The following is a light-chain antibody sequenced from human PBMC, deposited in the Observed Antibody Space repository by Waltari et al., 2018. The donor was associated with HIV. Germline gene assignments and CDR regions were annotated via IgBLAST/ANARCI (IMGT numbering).Light chain of an antibody. J-gene: IGKJ5*01. Sequence: EIVLTQSPATLSLSPGETATLSCRASQDISSYLAWYQQKPGQAPRLLIYDTSNGAAGIPARCTGSGSGTDFTLTISSLEAEDFAVYSCQQRSSWISFGQGTRLEIK. CDR3: QQRSSWIS. CDR2: DTS. CDR1: QDISSY. V-gene: IGKV3D-11*01.